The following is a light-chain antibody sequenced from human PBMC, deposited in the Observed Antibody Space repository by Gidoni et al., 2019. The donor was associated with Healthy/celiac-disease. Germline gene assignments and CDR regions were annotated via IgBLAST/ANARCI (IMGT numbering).Light chain of an antibody. J-gene: IGKJ4*01. CDR2: DAS. Sequence: DIQMTQSPSSLSASVGDRVTITCQASQDIRHYLNWYQQKPGKAPNLLIYDASNLETGVPSRFSGGGSGTKFTFTISSLQAEDIATYYCQHYDNLPPELTFXGXTKVEIK. CDR1: QDIRHY. CDR3: QHYDNLPPELT. V-gene: IGKV1-33*01.